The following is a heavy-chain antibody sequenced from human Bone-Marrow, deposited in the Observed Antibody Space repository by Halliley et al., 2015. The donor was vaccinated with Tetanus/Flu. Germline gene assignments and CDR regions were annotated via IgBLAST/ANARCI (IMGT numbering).Heavy chain of an antibody. Sequence: APGKGLGWVAIIKQDGSGKSYVDSGKGRFTIPRDDAKNAVYLQMDNLGAEDTAVYYCATVFDYWGQGVLVTVSS. J-gene: IGHJ4*02. CDR3: ATVFDY. CDR2: IKQDGSGK. V-gene: IGHV3-7*01.